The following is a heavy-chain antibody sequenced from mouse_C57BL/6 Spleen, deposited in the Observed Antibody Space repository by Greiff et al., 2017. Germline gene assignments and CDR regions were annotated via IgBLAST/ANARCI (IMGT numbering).Heavy chain of an antibody. J-gene: IGHJ3*01. Sequence: VQRVESGPGLVQPSQSLSITCTVSGFSLTSYGVHWVRQSPGKGLEWLGVIWRGGSTDYNAAFMSRRSITKYNSKSQVFFKMNSLQADDTAIYDCVLPHGSSYDWFAYWGQGTLGTVSA. CDR1: GFSLTSYG. V-gene: IGHV2-5*01. D-gene: IGHD1-1*01. CDR2: IWRGGST. CDR3: VLPHGSSYDWFAY.